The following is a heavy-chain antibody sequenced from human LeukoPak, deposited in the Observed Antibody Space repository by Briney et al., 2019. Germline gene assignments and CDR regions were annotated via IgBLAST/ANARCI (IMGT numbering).Heavy chain of an antibody. Sequence: GESLKISCKGSGYSFTSYWIGWVRQMPGKGLEWMGIIYPGDSDTRYSPSFQGQVTISADKSISTAYLQWSSLKASDTAMYYCARWGRVSGTTMLPFDYWGQGTLVTVSS. CDR3: ARWGRVSGTTMLPFDY. D-gene: IGHD1-1*01. CDR1: GYSFTSYW. CDR2: IYPGDSDT. J-gene: IGHJ4*02. V-gene: IGHV5-51*01.